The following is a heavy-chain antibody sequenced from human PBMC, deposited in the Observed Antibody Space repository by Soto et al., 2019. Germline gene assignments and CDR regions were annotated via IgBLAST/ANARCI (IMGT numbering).Heavy chain of an antibody. Sequence: ASVKVSCKASGDTFSSYAISWVRQATGQGLEWMGWMIPKSGKAGNAQKFQGRVTMTRNTSISTAYMDLSSLRSEDTAVYYCARGAAFDIWGQGTMVTVSS. CDR1: GDTFSSYA. CDR2: MIPKSGKA. V-gene: IGHV1-8*02. CDR3: ARGAAFDI. J-gene: IGHJ3*02.